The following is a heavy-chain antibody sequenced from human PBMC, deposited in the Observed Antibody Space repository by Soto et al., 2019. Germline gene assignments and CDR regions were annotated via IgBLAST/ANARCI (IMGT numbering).Heavy chain of an antibody. J-gene: IGHJ4*02. D-gene: IGHD3-9*01. V-gene: IGHV4-30-4*01. Sequence: PSETLSLTCTVSGGSISSGDYYWSWIRQPPGKGLEWIGYIYYTGNTCYNPSLKSRASISVDMSKNQFSLKLNSVTAADTAVYYCARHSPDFDWLSQFASWGQGTLVTVSS. CDR1: GGSISSGDYY. CDR3: ARHSPDFDWLSQFAS. CDR2: IYYTGNT.